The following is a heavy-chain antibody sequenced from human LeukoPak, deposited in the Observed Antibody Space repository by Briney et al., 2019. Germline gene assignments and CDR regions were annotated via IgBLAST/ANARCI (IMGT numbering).Heavy chain of an antibody. Sequence: PSETLSLTCTVSGGSISSSDYYWGWIRQPPGKGLEWIGSIYYGGSTYYNPSLKSRVTISVDTSMNQFSLKLSFVTTADTAVYYCARALGYCSGGSCTRGYNWFDPWGEGTLVTVPS. CDR3: ARALGYCSGGSCTRGYNWFDP. CDR1: GGSISSSDYY. CDR2: IYYGGST. D-gene: IGHD2-15*01. J-gene: IGHJ5*02. V-gene: IGHV4-39*01.